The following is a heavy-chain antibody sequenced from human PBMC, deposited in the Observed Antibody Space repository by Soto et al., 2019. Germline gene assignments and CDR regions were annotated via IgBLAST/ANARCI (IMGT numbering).Heavy chain of an antibody. J-gene: IGHJ4*02. V-gene: IGHV1-18*01. CDR1: GYTFTSYG. CDR2: ISAYNGNT. Sequence: QVQLVQSGAEVKKPGASVKVSCKASGYTFTSYGISWVRQAPGQGLEWMGWISAYNGNTNYAKTLQGRVTMTTDTSTSAAYMELRSLRSDDTAVYYCAREGHYDFWSGYYIGFDYWGQGTLVTVSS. D-gene: IGHD3-3*01. CDR3: AREGHYDFWSGYYIGFDY.